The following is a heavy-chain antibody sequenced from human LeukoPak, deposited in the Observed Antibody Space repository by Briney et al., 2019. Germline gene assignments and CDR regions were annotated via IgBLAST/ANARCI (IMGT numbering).Heavy chain of an antibody. CDR1: GVSISSSNYY. J-gene: IGHJ4*02. Sequence: PSETLSLTCTVSGVSISSSNYYWGWIHQPPGKGLEWIGSIYYSGSTYYNPSLKSRVTISLDTSKTQFSLKLSSVTAADTAIYYCARRVTAEYYFDYWGQGTLVTVSS. V-gene: IGHV4-39*01. D-gene: IGHD4-11*01. CDR3: ARRVTAEYYFDY. CDR2: IYYSGST.